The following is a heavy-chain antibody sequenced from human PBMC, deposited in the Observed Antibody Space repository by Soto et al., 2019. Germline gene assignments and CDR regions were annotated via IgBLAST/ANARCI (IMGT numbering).Heavy chain of an antibody. CDR3: AKVGYCSGGSCYSDDAFDI. CDR1: GFIFSTYG. D-gene: IGHD2-15*01. CDR2: VSSDGSSK. J-gene: IGHJ3*02. Sequence: QVQLVESGGGVVQSGRSLRLSCTASGFIFSTYGMHWVRQAPGKGLEWVALVSSDGSSKFYADSMKGRFTISRDNSKNTLYLQMYSLRTEDTAVYYCAKVGYCSGGSCYSDDAFDIWGQGTVVTVSS. V-gene: IGHV3-30*18.